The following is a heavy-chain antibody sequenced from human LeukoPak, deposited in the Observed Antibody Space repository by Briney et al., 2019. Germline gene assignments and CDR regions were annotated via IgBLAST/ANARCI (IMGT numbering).Heavy chain of an antibody. V-gene: IGHV4-59*12. CDR3: ARGDFDESDY. D-gene: IGHD3-3*01. CDR1: GDSISTYY. CDR2: IHYSGST. Sequence: SETLSLTCTVSGDSISTYYWSWIRQPPGKGLEWIGYIHYSGSTNYNPSLRSRVTISVDTSKNQFSLKLSSVTAADTAVYYCARGDFDESDYWGQGTLGTVSS. J-gene: IGHJ4*02.